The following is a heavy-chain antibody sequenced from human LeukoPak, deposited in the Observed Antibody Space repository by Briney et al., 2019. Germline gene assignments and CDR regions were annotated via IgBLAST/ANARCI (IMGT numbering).Heavy chain of an antibody. CDR1: GFTFSSYS. J-gene: IGHJ3*02. D-gene: IGHD2-2*01. CDR2: ISSSSIYI. V-gene: IGHV3-21*01. Sequence: GGSLRLSRAASGFTFSSYSMNGVGQGQGKGVEWGSSISSSSIYIYYPDSVKRRFTISRDNAKNSLYLQMNSLRAEDTAVYYCAREGCSSTSCYWEDAFDIWGQGTMVTVSS. CDR3: AREGCSSTSCYWEDAFDI.